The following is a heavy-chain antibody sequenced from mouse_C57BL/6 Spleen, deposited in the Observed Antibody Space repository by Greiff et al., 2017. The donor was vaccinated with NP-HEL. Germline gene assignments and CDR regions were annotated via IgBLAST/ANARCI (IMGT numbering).Heavy chain of an antibody. J-gene: IGHJ4*01. V-gene: IGHV1-26*01. CDR1: GYTFTDYY. CDR2: INPNNGGT. CDR3: ARWGGYDDDLYAMDY. Sequence: EVQLQQSGPELVKPGASVKISCKASGYTFTDYYMNWVKQSHGKSLEWIGDINPNNGGTSYNQKFKGKATLTVDKSSSTAYMELRSLTSEDSAVYYCARWGGYDDDLYAMDYWGQGTSVTVSS. D-gene: IGHD2-2*01.